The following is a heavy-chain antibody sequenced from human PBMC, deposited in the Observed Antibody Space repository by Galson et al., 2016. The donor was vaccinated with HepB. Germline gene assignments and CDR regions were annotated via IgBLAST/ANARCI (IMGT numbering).Heavy chain of an antibody. D-gene: IGHD3-10*01. J-gene: IGHJ4*02. Sequence: LSLTCTVSGDSISSGDYYWHWVRQLPGKGLEFIGYIYYSGSTYYNPSLKSRVAISVGTSKTQFSLKLTSVTAADTAVYYCASLASGLLYFDSWGQGRLVTVSS. CDR2: IYYSGST. CDR3: ASLASGLLYFDS. V-gene: IGHV4-31*03. CDR1: GDSISSGDYY.